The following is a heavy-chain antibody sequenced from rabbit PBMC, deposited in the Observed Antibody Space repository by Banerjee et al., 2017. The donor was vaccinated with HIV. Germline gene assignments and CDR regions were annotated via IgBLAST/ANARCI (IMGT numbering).Heavy chain of an antibody. CDR2: IDAGSSGST. CDR3: ARKVAASDGPFNL. J-gene: IGHJ4*01. D-gene: IGHD4-2*01. Sequence: SLTLTCKASGLDFGASYWICWVRQAPGKGLEWIGCIDAGSSGSTNYASWAKGRFTISKTSSTTVTLQMTSLTAADTATYFCARKVAASDGPFNLWGQGTLVTVS. V-gene: IGHV1S45*01. CDR1: GLDFGASYW.